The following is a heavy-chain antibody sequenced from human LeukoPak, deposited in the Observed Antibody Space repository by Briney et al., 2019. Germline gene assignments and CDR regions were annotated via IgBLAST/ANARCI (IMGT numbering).Heavy chain of an antibody. D-gene: IGHD4-17*01. Sequence: PGGSLRLSCAASGFTFSSYAIHWVRQAPGKGLEWVAVISYDGSNKYYADSVKGRFTISRDNSKNTLYLQMNSLRVEDTAVYYCARGSKSYGDYIRSRIRHFDYWGQGTLVTVSS. CDR1: GFTFSSYA. CDR3: ARGSKSYGDYIRSRIRHFDY. CDR2: ISYDGSNK. V-gene: IGHV3-30*04. J-gene: IGHJ4*02.